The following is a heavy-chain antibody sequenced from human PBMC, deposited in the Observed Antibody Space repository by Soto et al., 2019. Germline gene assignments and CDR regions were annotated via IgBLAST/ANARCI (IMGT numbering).Heavy chain of an antibody. CDR3: SREVNFYGLDV. J-gene: IGHJ6*02. CDR2: MNPNSGNT. CDR1: GYTFTSYV. Sequence: ASLKLSCKSSGYTFTSYVMNWVRQATGQGLEWMGWMNPNSGNTGYAQKFQGRVTMTRNTSISTAYMELSSLRSEDTAVYYCSREVNFYGLDVWGQGTTVTVSS. V-gene: IGHV1-8*01.